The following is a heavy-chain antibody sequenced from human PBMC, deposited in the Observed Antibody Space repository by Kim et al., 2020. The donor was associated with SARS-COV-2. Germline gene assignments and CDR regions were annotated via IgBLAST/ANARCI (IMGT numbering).Heavy chain of an antibody. D-gene: IGHD5-12*01. CDR3: ANIGPKRGYVRLSGGLGD. J-gene: IGHJ4*02. CDR1: GFTFSSYA. V-gene: IGHV3-23*01. Sequence: GGSLRLSCAASGFTFSSYAMSWVRRAPGKGLEWVSAISGSGGSTYYADSVKGRFTISRDNSKNTLYLQMNSLRAEDTAVYYCANIGPKRGYVRLSGGLGDWGQGTLVTVSS. CDR2: ISGSGGST.